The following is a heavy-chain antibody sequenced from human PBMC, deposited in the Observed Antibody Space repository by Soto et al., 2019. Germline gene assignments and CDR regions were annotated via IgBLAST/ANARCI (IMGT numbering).Heavy chain of an antibody. CDR3: AKSGSHSYFDY. CDR1: GFTFSSYA. J-gene: IGHJ4*02. D-gene: IGHD1-26*01. CDR2: ISNSGGNT. Sequence: GGSLRLSCAASGFTFSSYAMNWVRQAPGKGLEWVSAISNSGGNTYYADSVKGRFTISRDNSKNTLYLQMNSLRTEDTAVYYCAKSGSHSYFDYWGQGTLVTVSS. V-gene: IGHV3-23*01.